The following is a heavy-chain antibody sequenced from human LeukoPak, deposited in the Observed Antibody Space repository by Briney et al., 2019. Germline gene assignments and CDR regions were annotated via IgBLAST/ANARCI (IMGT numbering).Heavy chain of an antibody. V-gene: IGHV4-39*01. CDR2: IYYSGDT. CDR1: GGSVSSSDYY. Sequence: SETLSLTCTVSGGSVSSSDYYWGWIRQPPGKGLEWIGSIYYSGDTYYNPSLKSRVTISVETSKSQFSLNLNSVTAADTAVYYCARGSRGNYYYNYMDVWGKGTTVTVSS. J-gene: IGHJ6*03. CDR3: ARGSRGNYYYNYMDV. D-gene: IGHD3-10*01.